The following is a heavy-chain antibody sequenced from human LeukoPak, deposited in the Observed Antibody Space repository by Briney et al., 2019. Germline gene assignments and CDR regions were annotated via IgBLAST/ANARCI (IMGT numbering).Heavy chain of an antibody. J-gene: IGHJ4*02. D-gene: IGHD5-24*01. V-gene: IGHV1-2*02. CDR1: GYTFTGYY. Sequence: ASVKVSCKASGYTFTGYYMHWVRQAPGQGLEWRGGINPNSGGTNYAQKFQGGVTMTRDTSISTAYMELSRLRSDDTAVYYCARDGDGYNLFDYWGQGTLVTVPS. CDR3: ARDGDGYNLFDY. CDR2: INPNSGGT.